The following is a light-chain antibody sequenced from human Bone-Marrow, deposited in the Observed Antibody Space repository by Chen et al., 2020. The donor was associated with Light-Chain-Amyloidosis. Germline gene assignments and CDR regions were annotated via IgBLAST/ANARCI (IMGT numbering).Light chain of an antibody. CDR1: DLPTKY. CDR3: QSADSSGTYEVI. Sequence: SYGLTQPPSVSVSPGQTARITCSGDDLPTKYAYWYQQKPGQAPVLVIHRDTERPSGISERFSGSSSGTTATLTISGVQEEDEADYHCQSADSSGTYEVIFGGGTKLTVL. V-gene: IGLV3-25*03. J-gene: IGLJ2*01. CDR2: RDT.